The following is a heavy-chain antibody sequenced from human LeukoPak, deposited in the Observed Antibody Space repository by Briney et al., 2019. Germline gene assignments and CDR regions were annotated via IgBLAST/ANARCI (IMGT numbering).Heavy chain of an antibody. CDR1: GGTFSSYA. V-gene: IGHV7-4-1*02. J-gene: IGHJ6*02. D-gene: IGHD6-25*01. Sequence: GASVKVSCKVSGGTFSSYAISWVRQAPGQGLEWMGWINTNTGNPTYAQGFTGRFVFSLDTSVSTAYLQISSLKAEDTAVYYCARGISRRLGPLYYYYYGMDVWGQGTTVTVSS. CDR2: INTNTGNP. CDR3: ARGISRRLGPLYYYYYGMDV.